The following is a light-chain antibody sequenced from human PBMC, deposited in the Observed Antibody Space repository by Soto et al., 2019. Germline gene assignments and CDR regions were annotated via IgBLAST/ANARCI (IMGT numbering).Light chain of an antibody. CDR3: CSYAGSYILV. CDR1: SSDVGGYNF. CDR2: DVI. Sequence: QSVLTQPRSVSGSPGQSVTISCSGTSSDVGGYNFVSWYQQYPGKAPKLMIYDVIKRPSGVPDRFSGSKSGNTASLTISGLQAEDEADYYCCSYAGSYILVFGGGTQLTVL. V-gene: IGLV2-11*01. J-gene: IGLJ2*01.